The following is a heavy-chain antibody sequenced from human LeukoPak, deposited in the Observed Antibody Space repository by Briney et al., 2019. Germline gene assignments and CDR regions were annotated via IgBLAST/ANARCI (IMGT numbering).Heavy chain of an antibody. D-gene: IGHD6-19*01. CDR3: ARAGSGSGWYFDY. V-gene: IGHV1-18*04. CDR2: ISPYNGNT. J-gene: IGHJ4*02. Sequence: ASVKVSCKASGYSFTAFYIHWVRRAPGQGLEWMGWISPYNGNTRYAQKFQGRVAMTTDTSTTTAYMDLRGRRSNDTAVYYCARAGSGSGWYFDYWGQGTLVTVSS. CDR1: GYSFTAFY.